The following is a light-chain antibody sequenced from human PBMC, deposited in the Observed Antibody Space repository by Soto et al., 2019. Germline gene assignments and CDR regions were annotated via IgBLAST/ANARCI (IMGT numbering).Light chain of an antibody. V-gene: IGLV1-44*01. Sequence: QSVLTQPPSASGTPGQRVTISCSGSNSNIGSHTVNWYQQLPGTAPKLLMYSNNQRPSGVPDRFSGSKPGTSASLAISGLPSEDEADYYCSLWDDSLNGWVFGGGTKLTVL. CDR2: SNN. CDR3: SLWDDSLNGWV. J-gene: IGLJ3*02. CDR1: NSNIGSHT.